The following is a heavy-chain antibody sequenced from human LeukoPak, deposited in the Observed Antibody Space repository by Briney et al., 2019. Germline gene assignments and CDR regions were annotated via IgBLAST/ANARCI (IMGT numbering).Heavy chain of an antibody. D-gene: IGHD6-19*01. V-gene: IGHV1-2*02. CDR2: VKPDSGGP. CDR3: ARAGIAVAGTVGNSFDY. CDR1: GYSFTDYY. J-gene: IGHJ4*02. Sequence: GASVKVAWRASGYSFTDYYMHWVRQAPGQELEWMGYVKPDSGGPSYAQKFQGRVTMTRDTSTSTVYMELSSLRSEDTAVYYCARAGIAVAGTVGNSFDYWGQGTLVTVSS.